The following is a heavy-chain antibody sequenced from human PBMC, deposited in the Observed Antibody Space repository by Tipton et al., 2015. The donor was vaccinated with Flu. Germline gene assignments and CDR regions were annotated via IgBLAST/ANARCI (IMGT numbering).Heavy chain of an antibody. CDR3: ARSLHPGDY. J-gene: IGHJ4*02. V-gene: IGHV5-51*03. Sequence: VQLVQSGAEMKKPGESLKISCKGSGYTFTSYWIGWVRQMPGKGLEWMGSVYPGDSDTRYSPSFEGQVTISADRSITTAFLQWNSPKASDTAMYYCARSLHPGDYWGQGTLVTVSS. CDR1: GYTFTSYW. CDR2: VYPGDSDT.